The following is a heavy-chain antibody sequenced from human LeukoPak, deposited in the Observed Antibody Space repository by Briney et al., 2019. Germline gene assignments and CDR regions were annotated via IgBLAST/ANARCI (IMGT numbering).Heavy chain of an antibody. Sequence: PGGPQTLSCTPSGDTDSRNYVRWVPQARGKGREWVSDNYSGCSTLYGESVKGRFHLSRDKSKNTLYLEMNSLRAEDTAVYYCARDNHQYSAFVYWGEGALVTVSS. CDR3: ARDNHQYSAFVY. CDR1: GDTDSRNY. D-gene: IGHD4-11*01. CDR2: NYSGCST. V-gene: IGHV3-53*01. J-gene: IGHJ4*02.